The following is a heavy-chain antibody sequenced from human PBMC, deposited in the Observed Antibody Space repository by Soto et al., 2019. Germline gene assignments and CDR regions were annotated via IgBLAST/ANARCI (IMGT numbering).Heavy chain of an antibody. V-gene: IGHV4-59*01. D-gene: IGHD2-2*02. Sequence: SETLSLTCTVSGGSISSYYWSWIRQPPGKGLEWIGFIYYSGRTNYNPSPKSRVTISVDTSKNKFSLKMSSVTAADTGVYYGARVSVGYCSSTSCYNYYYYGMDVWGQGTMVTVSS. CDR2: IYYSGRT. CDR3: ARVSVGYCSSTSCYNYYYYGMDV. CDR1: GGSISSYY. J-gene: IGHJ6*02.